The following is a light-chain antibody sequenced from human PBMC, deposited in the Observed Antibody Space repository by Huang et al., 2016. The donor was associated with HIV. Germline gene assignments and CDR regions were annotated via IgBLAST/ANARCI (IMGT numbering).Light chain of an antibody. J-gene: IGKJ1*01. CDR3: QESYSTPWT. CDR1: QNIKTS. Sequence: DIQMTQSPSSLSASVGERVTITCRTSQNIKTSLNWYQHKPGKAPDLLIYAASSLRSGVPSRFSASGSGTEFTFTISSLQSDDFATYYCQESYSTPWTFGQGTKVEIK. CDR2: AAS. V-gene: IGKV1-39*01.